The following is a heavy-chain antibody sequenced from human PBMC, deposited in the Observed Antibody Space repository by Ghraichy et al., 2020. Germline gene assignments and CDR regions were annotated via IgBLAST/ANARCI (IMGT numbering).Heavy chain of an antibody. CDR3: AKDQNYYGSGSYCDY. CDR2: IRYDGSNK. V-gene: IGHV3-30*02. CDR1: GFALSSYG. J-gene: IGHJ4*02. D-gene: IGHD3-10*01. Sequence: LSLTCAASGFALSSYGMHWVRQAPGKGLEWVAFIRYDGSNKYYADSVKGQFTISRDNSKNTLYLQMNSLRAEDTAVYYCAKDQNYYGSGSYCDYWGQGTLVTVSS.